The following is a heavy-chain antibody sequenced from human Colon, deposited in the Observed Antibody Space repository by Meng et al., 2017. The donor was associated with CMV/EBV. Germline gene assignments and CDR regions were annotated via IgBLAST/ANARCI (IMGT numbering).Heavy chain of an antibody. Sequence: GESLKISCAASGFPFSSHAMNWVRQAPGKGLEWVSTVNAGGSDTYYADSVKGRFTISRDNSKNTLYLQMNSLRAEDTAIYYCVRADRCGGDCYDRPLDYWGQGSLVTVSS. CDR1: GFPFSSHA. V-gene: IGHV3-23*01. J-gene: IGHJ4*02. CDR2: VNAGGSDT. CDR3: VRADRCGGDCYDRPLDY. D-gene: IGHD2-21*01.